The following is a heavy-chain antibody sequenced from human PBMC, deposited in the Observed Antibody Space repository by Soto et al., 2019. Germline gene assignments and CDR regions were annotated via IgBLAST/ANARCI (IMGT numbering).Heavy chain of an antibody. CDR2: INPNSGGT. J-gene: IGHJ1*01. CDR1: GYTFTGYY. CDR3: AILDYGQSGESFQH. D-gene: IGHD4-17*01. V-gene: IGHV1-2*04. Sequence: ASVKVSCKASGYTFTGYYMHWVRQAPGQGLEWMGWINPNSGGTNYAQKFQGWVTMTRDTSISTAYMELSRLRSDDTAVYYCAILDYGQSGESFQHWSQGTLVSVS.